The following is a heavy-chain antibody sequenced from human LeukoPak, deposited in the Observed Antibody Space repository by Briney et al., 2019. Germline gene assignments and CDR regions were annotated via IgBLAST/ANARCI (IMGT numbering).Heavy chain of an antibody. J-gene: IGHJ6*02. CDR3: ARNDGMDV. V-gene: IGHV3-7*03. Sequence: GGSLRLSCAASGFTLSNHWMTWVRQVPGRGPEWVANVNRDGSETYYLDSVKGRFTISKDNAKNSLYLQMNSLRAEDTALYHCARNDGMDVWGQGTTVIVPS. CDR1: GFTLSNHW. CDR2: VNRDGSET. D-gene: IGHD3-16*01.